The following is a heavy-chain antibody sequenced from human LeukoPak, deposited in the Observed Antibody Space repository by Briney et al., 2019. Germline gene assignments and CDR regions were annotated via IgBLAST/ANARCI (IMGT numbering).Heavy chain of an antibody. CDR1: GFTFSSYA. CDR3: ARGGWPGAFDI. J-gene: IGHJ3*02. D-gene: IGHD5-24*01. Sequence: GGSLRLSCAASGFTFSSYAMHWVRQAPGKGLEWVAVISYDGSNKYYADSVKGRFTISRDNSKNTLYLQMNSLRAEDTAVYYCARGGWPGAFDIWGQGTMLTVSS. CDR2: ISYDGSNK. V-gene: IGHV3-30*14.